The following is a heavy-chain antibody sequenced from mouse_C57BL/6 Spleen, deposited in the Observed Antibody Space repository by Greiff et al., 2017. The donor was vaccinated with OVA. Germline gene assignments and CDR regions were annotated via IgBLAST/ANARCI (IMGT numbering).Heavy chain of an antibody. CDR2: ISYSGST. Sequence: EVQGVESGPGMVKPSQSLSLTCTVTGYSITSGYDWHWIRHFPGNKLEWMGYISYSGSTNYNPSLKSRISITHDTSKNHFFLKLNSVTTEDTATYYCARGGYDYDFYAMDYWGQGTSVTVSS. D-gene: IGHD2-4*01. V-gene: IGHV3-1*01. CDR1: GYSITSGYD. CDR3: ARGGYDYDFYAMDY. J-gene: IGHJ4*01.